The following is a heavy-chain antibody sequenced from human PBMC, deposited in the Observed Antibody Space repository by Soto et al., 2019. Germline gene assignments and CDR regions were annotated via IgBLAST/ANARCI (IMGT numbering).Heavy chain of an antibody. CDR2: ISGSAGTT. J-gene: IGHJ6*02. D-gene: IGHD6-13*01. Sequence: EVQLLEAGGGLVQLGESLRLSCAASGFTFGSYAMSWVRQAPGRGLEWVSGISGSAGTTYYADSVKGRFTISRDNSRKTLYLQMNSLRGDDTAVYYCAKAPKGNYYYGLDVWGQGTTVTVSS. CDR3: AKAPKGNYYYGLDV. V-gene: IGHV3-23*01. CDR1: GFTFGSYA.